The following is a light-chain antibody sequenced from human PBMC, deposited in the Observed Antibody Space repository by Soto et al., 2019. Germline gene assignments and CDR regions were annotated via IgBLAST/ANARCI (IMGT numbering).Light chain of an antibody. J-gene: IGKJ1*01. Sequence: IVKTQSPSTLSVSPGVIATLSCRASQSVGGNVAWYQQKPGQAPSLLIYGASTRATGIPARFSGSGSGTEFTLTISSLQSGDFAVYYCQQYNNWPPWTFGQGTKVDIK. CDR1: QSVGGN. CDR2: GAS. CDR3: QQYNNWPPWT. V-gene: IGKV3-15*01.